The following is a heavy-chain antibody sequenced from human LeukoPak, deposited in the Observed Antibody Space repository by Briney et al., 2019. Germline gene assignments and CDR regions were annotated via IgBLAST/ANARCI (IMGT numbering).Heavy chain of an antibody. D-gene: IGHD2-2*01. V-gene: IGHV3-23*01. CDR2: ISGSGGST. CDR3: AKAIFESAALYFDY. Sequence: GGSLRLSCAASGFTFSSYAMSWVRQAPEKGLELVSAISGSGGSTYYADSVKGRFTISRDNSKNTLYLQMNSLRAEDTAVYYCAKAIFESAALYFDYWGQGTLVTVSS. J-gene: IGHJ4*02. CDR1: GFTFSSYA.